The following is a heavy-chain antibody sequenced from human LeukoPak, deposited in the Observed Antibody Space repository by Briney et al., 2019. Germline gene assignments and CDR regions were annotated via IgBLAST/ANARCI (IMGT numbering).Heavy chain of an antibody. D-gene: IGHD3-10*01. CDR1: GYTFTGYY. CDR3: AREKAMVRGVITWFDP. CDR2: INPNSGGT. J-gene: IGHJ5*02. V-gene: IGHV1-2*02. Sequence: ASVKVSCKASGYTFTGYYMHWLRQAPGQGLEWMGWINPNSGGTNYAQKFQGRVTMTRDTSISTAYMELSRLRSDDTAVYYCAREKAMVRGVITWFDPWGQGTLVTVSS.